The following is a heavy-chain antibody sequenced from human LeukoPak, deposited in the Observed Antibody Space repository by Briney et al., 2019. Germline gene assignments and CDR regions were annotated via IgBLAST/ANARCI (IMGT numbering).Heavy chain of an antibody. J-gene: IGHJ4*02. CDR1: GFTVSSNY. Sequence: GGSLRLSCAASGFTVSSNYMSWVRQASGKGLEWVSVIYSGGSTYYADSVKGRFTISRDNSKNTLYLQMNSLRAEDTAVYYCARLLWFGDYDFDYWGQGTLVTVSS. D-gene: IGHD3-10*01. CDR3: ARLLWFGDYDFDY. V-gene: IGHV3-53*01. CDR2: IYSGGST.